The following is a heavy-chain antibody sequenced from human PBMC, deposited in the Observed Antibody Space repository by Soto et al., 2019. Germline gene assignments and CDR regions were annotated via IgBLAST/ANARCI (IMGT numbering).Heavy chain of an antibody. J-gene: IGHJ6*02. CDR3: ASDCSSTSCYNARGDYYYGMDV. V-gene: IGHV1-2*06. D-gene: IGHD2-2*02. CDR2: INPNSGGT. CDR1: GYIFTDYY. Sequence: ASVKVSCKASGYIFTDYYMHWVRQAPGQELGWMGRINPNSGGTNYAQKFQGRVTMTRDTSISTAYTELSSLRSEDTAVYYCASDCSSTSCYNARGDYYYGMDVWGHGTTVTVSS.